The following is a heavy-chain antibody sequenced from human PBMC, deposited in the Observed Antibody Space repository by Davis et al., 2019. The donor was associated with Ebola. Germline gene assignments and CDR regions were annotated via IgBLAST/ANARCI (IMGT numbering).Heavy chain of an antibody. V-gene: IGHV6-1*01. CDR2: TYYRSKWYY. CDR3: ARHADYSNYQKTSYNWFDP. D-gene: IGHD4-11*01. J-gene: IGHJ5*02. CDR1: GDSVSSNSAA. Sequence: SETLSLTCAISGDSVSSNSAAWNWIRQSPSRGLEWLGRTYYRSKWYYNTADALSLKGRITVSPDTSRNQFSLQLDSVTPGDTAVYYCARHADYSNYQKTSYNWFDPWGQGTLVTVSS.